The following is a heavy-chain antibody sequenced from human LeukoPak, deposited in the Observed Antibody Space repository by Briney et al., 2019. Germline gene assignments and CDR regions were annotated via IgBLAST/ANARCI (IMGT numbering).Heavy chain of an antibody. Sequence: GASVKVSSKASGGTFSSYAISWVRQAPGQGLEWMGGIIPIFGTANYAQKFQGRVTITADESTSTAYMELSSLRSEDTAVYYCARAVGELAYYYGMDVWGQGTTVTVPS. D-gene: IGHD1-1*01. CDR2: IIPIFGTA. CDR1: GGTFSSYA. V-gene: IGHV1-69*13. CDR3: ARAVGELAYYYGMDV. J-gene: IGHJ6*02.